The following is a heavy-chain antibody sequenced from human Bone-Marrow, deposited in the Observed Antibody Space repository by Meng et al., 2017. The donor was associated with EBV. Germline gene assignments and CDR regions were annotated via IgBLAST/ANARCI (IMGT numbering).Heavy chain of an antibody. CDR1: GYTFTSYA. D-gene: IGHD4-17*01. J-gene: IGHJ4*02. CDR3: ARGRREVTTYY. V-gene: IGHV1-3*01. CDR2: INAGNGNT. Sequence: QVQLVQPGAEVKKPGASGKVSCKASGYTFTSYAMHWVRQAPGQRLEWMGWINAGNGNTKYSQKFQGRVTITRDTSASTAYMELSSLRSEDTAVYYCARGRREVTTYYWGQGTLVTVSS.